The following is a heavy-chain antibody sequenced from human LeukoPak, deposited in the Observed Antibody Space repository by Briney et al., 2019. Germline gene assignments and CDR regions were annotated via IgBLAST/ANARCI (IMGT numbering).Heavy chain of an antibody. CDR1: GYTFTSNY. CDR3: ATARTTVIPLNH. J-gene: IGHJ5*02. D-gene: IGHD2-21*01. Sequence: ASVKVSCKAFGYTFTSNYMHWVRQAPGQGLEWMGWINSNSPLAYYAQKFQGRVTMTRDTSIRTAYMDLTRLTSDDTALYYCATARTTVIPLNHWGQGTLVTVSS. CDR2: INSNSPLA. V-gene: IGHV1-2*02.